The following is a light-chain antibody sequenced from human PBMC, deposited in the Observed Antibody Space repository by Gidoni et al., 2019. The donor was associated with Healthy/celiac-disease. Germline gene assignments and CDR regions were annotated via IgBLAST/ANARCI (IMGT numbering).Light chain of an antibody. CDR3: SSYTSSSTQV. CDR1: SSDVGGYNY. J-gene: IGLJ1*01. Sequence: QSALTQPASVSGSPGQSITISCPGTSSDVGGYNYVSWYQQHPGKAPKLMIYEVSNRPSGVPDRFSGSKSGNTASLTISGLQAEDEADYYCSSYTSSSTQVFGTGTKVTVL. V-gene: IGLV2-14*01. CDR2: EVS.